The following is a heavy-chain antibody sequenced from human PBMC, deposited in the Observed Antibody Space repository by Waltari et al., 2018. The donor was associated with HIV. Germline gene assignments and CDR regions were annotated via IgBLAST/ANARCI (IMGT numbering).Heavy chain of an antibody. D-gene: IGHD2-2*01. J-gene: IGHJ5*02. CDR3: ARDGVYCIITSCPYNWFDP. CDR1: GCTFRGWR. V-gene: IGHV3-21*01. Sequence: QLVESWSRLWNHGGALRHSTAASGCTFRGWRVIGVGPARGKGLEWVATISRRRSYKSYANAVKGRSTLPRNNAKNSLYPQMNRLRAEDTAVYYCARDGVYCIITSCPYNWFDPWGQGTLVTVSS. CDR2: ISRRRSYK.